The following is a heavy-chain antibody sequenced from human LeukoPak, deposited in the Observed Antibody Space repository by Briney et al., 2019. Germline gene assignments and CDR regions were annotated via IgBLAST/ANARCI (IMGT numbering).Heavy chain of an antibody. D-gene: IGHD4-17*01. CDR2: IKQDGSEK. V-gene: IGHV3-7*01. Sequence: GSLRLSCAASGFTFSSYWMSWVRQAPGKGLEWVANIKQDGSEKYYVDSVKGRFTISRDNSKNTVYLQMNSLTADDTGVYFCAKDRSDDYGDFDSWGQGTLVTVSS. J-gene: IGHJ4*02. CDR1: GFTFSSYW. CDR3: AKDRSDDYGDFDS.